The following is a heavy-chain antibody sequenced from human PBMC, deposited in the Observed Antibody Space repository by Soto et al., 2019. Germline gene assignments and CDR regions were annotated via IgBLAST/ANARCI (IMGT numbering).Heavy chain of an antibody. V-gene: IGHV4-31*02. CDR2: INHRGSL. J-gene: IGHJ6*02. Sequence: WTWIRHRPGDGLEWFGYINHRGSLYYNPSLKSRVSMSVDTSKNQFSLNLSSVTAADTAVYYCARELPQRQGRNMDVWGQGTTVNVSS. D-gene: IGHD1-1*01. CDR3: ARELPQRQGRNMDV.